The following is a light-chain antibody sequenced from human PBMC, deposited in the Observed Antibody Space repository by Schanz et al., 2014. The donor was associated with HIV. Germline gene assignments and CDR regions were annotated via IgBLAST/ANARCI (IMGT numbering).Light chain of an antibody. CDR3: QQYHTSPST. V-gene: IGKV3-20*01. J-gene: IGKJ4*01. CDR1: QSLTTNY. CDR2: GAS. Sequence: ETVLTQSPGSLSLSPGDRATLSCRASQSLTTNYLAWYQQKLGQAPRLLIYGASSRATGIPDRFSGSGSGTDFTLTISRLEPEDSAVYYCQQYHTSPSTFGGGTKVEIK.